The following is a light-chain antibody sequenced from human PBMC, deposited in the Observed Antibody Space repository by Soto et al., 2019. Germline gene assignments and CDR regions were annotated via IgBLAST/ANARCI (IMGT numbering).Light chain of an antibody. J-gene: IGKJ4*01. CDR2: DAS. Sequence: DIQMTQSPSTLSASVGDGVTITCRASQSISGWLAWYQQKPGKAPNLLIYDASSLETGVPSRFSGSGSGTEFTLSISSLQPDDFATYYCQQDNSYPLTFGGGTKVDIK. CDR3: QQDNSYPLT. CDR1: QSISGW. V-gene: IGKV1-5*01.